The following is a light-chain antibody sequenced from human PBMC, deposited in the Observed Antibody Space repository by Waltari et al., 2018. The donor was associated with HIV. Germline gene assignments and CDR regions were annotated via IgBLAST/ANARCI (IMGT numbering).Light chain of an antibody. J-gene: IGKJ1*01. V-gene: IGKV1-5*03. Sequence: DIQMTQSPSSVSASIGDGVSVTCRASEDINKWLAWYQQKPGKAPNLLIYKATILETGVPSRFSGSVSGADFTLTITNLQSDDFATYYCQQYETDSRSFGQGTKV. CDR3: QQYETDSRS. CDR2: KAT. CDR1: EDINKW.